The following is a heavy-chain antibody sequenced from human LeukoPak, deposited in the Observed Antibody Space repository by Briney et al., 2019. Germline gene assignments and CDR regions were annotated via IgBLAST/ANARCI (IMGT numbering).Heavy chain of an antibody. V-gene: IGHV3-23*01. Sequence: GGSLRLSCAASGFTFSNYAMSWVRQAPGKGLQWVSAITGSGDSTYYADSVKGRFTISRDNSKHRLYVQMNRLRAEHTDVYYCAKDFVVVPGNVNYFAFWGQGTLVTVSS. D-gene: IGHD2-21*02. CDR2: ITGSGDST. J-gene: IGHJ4*02. CDR1: GFTFSNYA. CDR3: AKDFVVVPGNVNYFAF.